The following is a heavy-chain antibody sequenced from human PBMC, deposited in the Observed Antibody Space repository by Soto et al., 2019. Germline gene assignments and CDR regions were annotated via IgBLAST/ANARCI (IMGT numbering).Heavy chain of an antibody. V-gene: IGHV1-18*01. CDR1: GYTFTRSG. CDR2: INPDNGNT. J-gene: IGHJ5*02. Sequence: ASVKVSCKASGYTFTRSGISWVRQAPGQGLEWLGWINPDNGNTNYAQHLQGRVSLTTDTSTSTAYMDLRSLRSDDTAVYYCARDQGITTFEGRVVVGAPTVIDVPNPLQALPWG. CDR3: ARDQGITTFEGRVVVGAPTVIDVPNPLQALP. D-gene: IGHD3-3*01.